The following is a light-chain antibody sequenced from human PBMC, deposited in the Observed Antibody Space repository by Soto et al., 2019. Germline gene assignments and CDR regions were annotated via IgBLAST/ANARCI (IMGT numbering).Light chain of an antibody. CDR2: AAS. V-gene: IGKV1-9*01. J-gene: IGKJ4*01. CDR3: QQLNSYPLT. Sequence: DIQLTQSPSFLSASVGDRVTITCRASQGISSYLAWYQQKPGKAPKLLICAASTLQSGVPSRFRGSGSGTEFTLTISSLQPEDFATYYCQQLNSYPLTFGGGTKVEIK. CDR1: QGISSY.